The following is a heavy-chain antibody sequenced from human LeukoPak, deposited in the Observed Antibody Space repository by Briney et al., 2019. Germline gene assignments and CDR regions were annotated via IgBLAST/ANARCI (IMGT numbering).Heavy chain of an antibody. J-gene: IGHJ3*01. D-gene: IGHD4-11*01. CDR1: GGSLSGYY. CDR2: IHHDGRT. Sequence: SETLSLTCAVSGGSLSGYYWSWIRQSPGKGLEWMGDIHHDGRTKYKSSFKSRITIFLVSSKNEVSLRLSPVTPADTALYFCARDVVPRDYGNTLNAYDLWGQGTMVTVS. V-gene: IGHV4-34*01. CDR3: ARDVVPRDYGNTLNAYDL.